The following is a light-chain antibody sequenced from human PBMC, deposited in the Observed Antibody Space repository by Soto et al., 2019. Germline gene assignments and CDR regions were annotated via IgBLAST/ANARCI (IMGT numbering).Light chain of an antibody. CDR1: SSDLAIYNY. J-gene: IGLJ1*01. V-gene: IGLV2-14*01. CDR2: QVT. Sequence: QSVLTQPASVSGSPGQSITISCTGTSSDLAIYNYVSWYQQQPGKAPKLMIYQVTNRPSGVSNRFSGSRSGNKASLTISGLQAEDEADYYCSSYTDSSNYGVGTGTMV. CDR3: SSYTDSSNYG.